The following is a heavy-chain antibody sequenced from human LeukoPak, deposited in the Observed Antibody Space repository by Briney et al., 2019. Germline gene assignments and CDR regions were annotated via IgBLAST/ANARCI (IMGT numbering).Heavy chain of an antibody. V-gene: IGHV1-2*02. J-gene: IGHJ4*02. D-gene: IGHD5-24*01. CDR2: INPNSGGT. Sequence: GASVKVSCKASGYTFTGYYMHWVRQAPGQGLEWMGWINPNSGGTNYAQKFQGRVTMTRDTSISTAYMELSRLRSDDTAVYYCAREGDGYNLLNSFDYWGQGTLVTVSS. CDR3: AREGDGYNLLNSFDY. CDR1: GYTFTGYY.